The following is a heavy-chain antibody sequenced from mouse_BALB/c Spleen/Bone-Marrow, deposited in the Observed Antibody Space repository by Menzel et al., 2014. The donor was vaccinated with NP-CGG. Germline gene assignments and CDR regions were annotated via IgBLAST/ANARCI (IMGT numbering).Heavy chain of an antibody. V-gene: IGHV1-63*02. J-gene: IGHJ2*01. Sequence: VKLQESGAEPVRPGTSVKIPCKASGYTFTNYWLGWVKQRPGHGLEWIGDIYPGGGYTNYNEKFKGKATLTADTSSSTAYMQLSSLTSEDSAVYFCARRGTGVDYWGQGTTLTVSS. CDR2: IYPGGGYT. CDR3: ARRGTGVDY. D-gene: IGHD4-1*01. CDR1: GYTFTNYW.